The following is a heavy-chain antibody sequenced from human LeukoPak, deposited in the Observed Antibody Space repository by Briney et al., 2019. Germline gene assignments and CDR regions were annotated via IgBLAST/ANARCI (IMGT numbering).Heavy chain of an antibody. CDR1: GYTFTSYD. CDR2: MNPNSGNT. V-gene: IGHV1-8*03. Sequence: GASVKVSCKASGYTFTSYDINWVRQATGQGLEWMGWMNPNSGNTGFAQKFQGRVTITRKTSINTAYMELSSLRSEDTAVYFCARGASRSFDYWGQGTLITVSS. J-gene: IGHJ4*02. CDR3: ARGASRSFDY.